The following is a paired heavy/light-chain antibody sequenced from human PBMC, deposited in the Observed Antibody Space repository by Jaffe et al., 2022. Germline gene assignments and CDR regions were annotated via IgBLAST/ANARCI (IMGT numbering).Light chain of an antibody. Sequence: NFMLTQPHSVSESPGKTVTISCTGSSGSIASNYVQWYQQRPGSAPTTVIYEDNQRPSGVPDRFSGSIDSSSNSASLTVSGLKTEDEADYYCQSFDSSNRNWVFGGGTKLTVL. V-gene: IGLV6-57*02. CDR1: SGSIASNY. CDR3: QSFDSSNRNWV. J-gene: IGLJ3*02. CDR2: EDN.
Heavy chain of an antibody. V-gene: IGHV5-51*01. CDR1: GYSFTNHW. Sequence: EVQLVQSGAEVKKPGESLKISCKGSGYSFTNHWIAWVRQMPGKGLEWMGIIYPVDSDTRYSPSFQGQVTISADKSISTAYLQWSSLKASDTAIYYCVRQQMYNSGWSDYWGQGTLVTVSS. J-gene: IGHJ4*02. CDR2: IYPVDSDT. CDR3: VRQQMYNSGWSDY. D-gene: IGHD6-19*01.